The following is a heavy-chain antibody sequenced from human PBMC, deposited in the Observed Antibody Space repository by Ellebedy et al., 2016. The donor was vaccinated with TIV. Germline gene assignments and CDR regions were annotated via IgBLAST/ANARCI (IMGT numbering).Heavy chain of an antibody. Sequence: GESLKISCVASRFTFSSYWMSWVRQAPGKGLEWVANINQDGSQKYYVDSVKGRFTISRDNVKNSLYLQVNSLRAEDTAVYYCATDGSYGDYLSPAHAFVFWGQGTMVTVSS. V-gene: IGHV3-7*01. J-gene: IGHJ3*01. D-gene: IGHD4-17*01. CDR1: RFTFSSYW. CDR2: INQDGSQK. CDR3: ATDGSYGDYLSPAHAFVF.